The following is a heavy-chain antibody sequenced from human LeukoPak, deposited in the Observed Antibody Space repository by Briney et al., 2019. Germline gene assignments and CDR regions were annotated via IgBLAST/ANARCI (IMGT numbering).Heavy chain of an antibody. J-gene: IGHJ4*02. CDR1: GFTFSSYN. CDR2: ISSSSSTI. V-gene: IGHV3-48*01. Sequence: GGSLRLSCAASGFTFSSYNMNWVRQAPGKGLEWVSYISSSSSTIYYADSVKGRFTISRDNSKNTLYLQMNSLRAEDTAVYYCARDHSAVAANRGYFDYWGQGALVTVSS. CDR3: ARDHSAVAANRGYFDY. D-gene: IGHD6-19*01.